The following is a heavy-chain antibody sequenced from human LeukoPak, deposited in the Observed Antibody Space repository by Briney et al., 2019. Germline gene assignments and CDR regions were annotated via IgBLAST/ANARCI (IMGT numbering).Heavy chain of an antibody. CDR2: ITWHSAGI. Sequence: PGRSLRLSCAASGFIFNAYGMHWVRQAPGKGLEWVAGITWHSAGIAYADSVKGRFTISRDDAKNSLYLQMYSLRVEDTALYYCAKSGDGSDRHIGYFDCWGQGTLVTVSS. V-gene: IGHV3-9*01. D-gene: IGHD3-10*01. J-gene: IGHJ4*02. CDR3: AKSGDGSDRHIGYFDC. CDR1: GFIFNAYG.